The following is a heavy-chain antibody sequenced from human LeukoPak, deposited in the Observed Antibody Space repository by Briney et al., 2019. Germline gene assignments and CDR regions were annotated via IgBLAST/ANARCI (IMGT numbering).Heavy chain of an antibody. CDR2: IYSSGTT. CDR1: GGSISGYF. J-gene: IGHJ4*02. D-gene: IGHD2-8*02. Sequence: SETLSLTCTVSGGSISGYFWSWIRQPPGKGLDWIGYIYSSGTTYYNPSLKSRVTISVDTSKNQFSLKLSSVTAADTAVYYCATYRQVLLPFESWGQGTLVTVSS. V-gene: IGHV4-59*12. CDR3: ATYRQVLLPFES.